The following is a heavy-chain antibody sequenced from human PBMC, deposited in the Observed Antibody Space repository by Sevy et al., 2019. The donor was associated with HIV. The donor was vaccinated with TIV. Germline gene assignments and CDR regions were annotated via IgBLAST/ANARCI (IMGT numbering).Heavy chain of an antibody. V-gene: IGHV3-11*01. Sequence: GGSLRLSCAASGFTFSDYYMSWIRQAPGKGLEWVSYISSSGSTIYYADSVKGRFTISRDNAKNSLYLQMNSLRAEDTAVYYCGRIDSPAVVDVYFDYWGQGTLVTVSS. CDR3: GRIDSPAVVDVYFDY. D-gene: IGHD2-2*01. J-gene: IGHJ4*02. CDR2: ISSSGSTI. CDR1: GFTFSDYY.